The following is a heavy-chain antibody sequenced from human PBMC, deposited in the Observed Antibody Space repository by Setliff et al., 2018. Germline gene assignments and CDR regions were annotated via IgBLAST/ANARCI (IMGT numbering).Heavy chain of an antibody. J-gene: IGHJ4*02. CDR3: ARGPYSSGWYYFDY. D-gene: IGHD6-19*01. Sequence: GASVKVSCKASGYTFTSHYMHWVRQAPGLGLEWMGTINPSSGRTSYAQKFQGRVTMTRDTSITTAFMELSRLRSDDTAVYYCARGPYSSGWYYFDYWGQGTLVTVPQ. CDR2: INPSSGRT. V-gene: IGHV1-46*01. CDR1: GYTFTSHY.